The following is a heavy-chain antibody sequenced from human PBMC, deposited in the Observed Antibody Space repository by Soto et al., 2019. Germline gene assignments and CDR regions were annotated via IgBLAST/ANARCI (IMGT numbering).Heavy chain of an antibody. CDR1: GGTFSSYA. J-gene: IGHJ4*02. CDR2: IIPIGGTT. V-gene: IGHV1-69*06. Sequence: GASVKVSCKASGGTFSSYAISWVRQAPGQGLEWMGGIIPIGGTTNYAQKFQGRVTMTGDTSTGTVYMELSSLRSEDTAVYYCARVYCTNGVCYGFDYWGQGTLVTVSS. D-gene: IGHD2-8*01. CDR3: ARVYCTNGVCYGFDY.